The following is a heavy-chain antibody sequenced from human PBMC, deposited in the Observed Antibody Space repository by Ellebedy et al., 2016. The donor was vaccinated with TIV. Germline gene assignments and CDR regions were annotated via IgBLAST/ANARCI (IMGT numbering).Heavy chain of an antibody. CDR3: ARDRGCSGGSCKYYFDY. Sequence: ASVKVSCKASGYTFTSYYMHWVRQAPGQGLEWMGIINPSGGSTSYARKFQGRVTMTRDTSTSTVYMELSSLRSEDTAVYYCARDRGCSGGSCKYYFDYWGQGTLVTVSS. J-gene: IGHJ4*02. CDR1: GYTFTSYY. V-gene: IGHV1-46*01. CDR2: INPSGGST. D-gene: IGHD2-15*01.